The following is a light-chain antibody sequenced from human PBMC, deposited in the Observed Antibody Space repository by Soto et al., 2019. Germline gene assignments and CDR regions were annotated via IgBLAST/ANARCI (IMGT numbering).Light chain of an antibody. CDR3: QQHYSSPRT. J-gene: IGKJ2*02. CDR2: WAS. V-gene: IGKV4-1*01. Sequence: IVMTQSPDSLAVSLGERATINCKSSQSVLYSSNSKNQLAWYQQKPGQPPKLLIYWASTREFGVPDRFSGSGSGTDFSLTISSLQAEDVAVYYCQQHYSSPRTFGQGTKLEI. CDR1: QSVLYSSNSKNQ.